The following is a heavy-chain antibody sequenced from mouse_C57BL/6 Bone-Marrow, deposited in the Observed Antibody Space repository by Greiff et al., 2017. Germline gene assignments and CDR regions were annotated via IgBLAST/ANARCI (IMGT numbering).Heavy chain of an antibody. Sequence: ESGPGLVKPSQSLSLTCSVTGYSNTSGYYWNWIRQFPGNKLEWMGYISYDGSNNYNPSLKNRISITRDTSKNQFFLKLNSVTTEDTATYYCARGSTVVNWYFDVWGTGTTVTVSS. CDR2: ISYDGSN. D-gene: IGHD1-1*01. CDR3: ARGSTVVNWYFDV. V-gene: IGHV3-6*01. CDR1: GYSNTSGYY. J-gene: IGHJ1*03.